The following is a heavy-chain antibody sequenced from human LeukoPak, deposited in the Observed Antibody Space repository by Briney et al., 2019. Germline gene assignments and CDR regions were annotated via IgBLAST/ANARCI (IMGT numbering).Heavy chain of an antibody. CDR3: ARGGSYCSGGSCYSVDV. Sequence: SETLSLTCAVYGGSFSGYYWSWIRQPPGKGLEWMGEINHSGSTNYNPSLKSRVTISVDTSKNQFSLKLSSVTAADTAVYYCARGGSYCSGGSCYSVDVWGQGTTVTVSS. CDR1: GGSFSGYY. CDR2: INHSGST. D-gene: IGHD2-15*01. J-gene: IGHJ6*02. V-gene: IGHV4-34*01.